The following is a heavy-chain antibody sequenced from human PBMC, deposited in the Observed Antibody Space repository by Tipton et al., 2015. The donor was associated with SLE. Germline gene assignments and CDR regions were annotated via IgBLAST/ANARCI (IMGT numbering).Heavy chain of an antibody. J-gene: IGHJ4*02. D-gene: IGHD7-27*01. V-gene: IGHV4-34*01. Sequence: TLSLTCVVYGGSFSGYFWSWIRQPPGKGLEWIGEINHSGRTNYNPSLKSRVTISGDTSKNQFSLKLSSVTAADTAVYYCARELWGSLDYWGQGTLLTVSS. CDR1: GGSFSGYF. CDR3: ARELWGSLDY. CDR2: INHSGRT.